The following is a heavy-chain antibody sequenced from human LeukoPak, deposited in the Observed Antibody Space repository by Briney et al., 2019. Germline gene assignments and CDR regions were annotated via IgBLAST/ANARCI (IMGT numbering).Heavy chain of an antibody. CDR1: GGSISSYY. CDR3: ARSVRALYFDY. V-gene: IGHV4-59*01. CDR2: IYYSGST. Sequence: PSETLSLTCAVSGGSISSYYWSWIRQPPGKGLEWIGYIYYSGSTNYNPSLKSRVTISVDTSKNQFSLKLSSVTAADTAVYYCARSVRALYFDYWGQEPWSPSPQ. J-gene: IGHJ4*01.